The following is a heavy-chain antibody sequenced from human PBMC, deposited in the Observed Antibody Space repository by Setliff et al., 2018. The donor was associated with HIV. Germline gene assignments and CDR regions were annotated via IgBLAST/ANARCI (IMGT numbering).Heavy chain of an antibody. CDR2: IKEDGSEK. CDR1: GFIFSRYW. CDR3: TRDGGEY. V-gene: IGHV3-7*03. J-gene: IGHJ4*02. Sequence: PGGSLRLSCEASGFIFSRYWMSWVRQAQGKGLEWVANIKEDGSEKYYVDSVKGRFTVSGDNAENSVYLQMNGLRVDDTDLYYCTRDGGEYWGEGTLVTVSS. D-gene: IGHD3-16*01.